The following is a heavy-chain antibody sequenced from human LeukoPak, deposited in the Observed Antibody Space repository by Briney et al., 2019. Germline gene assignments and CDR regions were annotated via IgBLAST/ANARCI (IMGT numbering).Heavy chain of an antibody. V-gene: IGHV3-53*05. J-gene: IGHJ3*02. Sequence: PGGSLRLSCAASGFTVSTNYMSWVRQAQENGLEWVSVIYSDGRTYYADSVKGRFTISRDNSKNTLYLQMNSLRAEDTAVYYCARDSGRFDVFDIWGQGTMVTVSS. CDR2: IYSDGRT. D-gene: IGHD3-10*01. CDR3: ARDSGRFDVFDI. CDR1: GFTVSTNY.